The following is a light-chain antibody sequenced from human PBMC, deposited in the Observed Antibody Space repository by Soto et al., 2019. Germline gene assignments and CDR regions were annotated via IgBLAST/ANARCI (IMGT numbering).Light chain of an antibody. CDR2: WAS. CDR3: QQYYTNPRT. J-gene: IGKJ1*01. CDR1: QSVLYSSDNRNY. V-gene: IGKV4-1*01. Sequence: DIVMTQSPDSLAVSLGERATVNCKSGQSVLYSSDNRNYLAWYQQKPGQSPKLLISWASTRESGVPDRFGGSGSGTDFTLTISSLQAEDVAVYFCQQYYTNPRTFGQGTKVEIK.